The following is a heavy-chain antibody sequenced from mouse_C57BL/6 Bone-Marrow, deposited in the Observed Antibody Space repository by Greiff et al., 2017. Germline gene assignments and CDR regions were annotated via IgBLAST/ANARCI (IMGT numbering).Heavy chain of an antibody. D-gene: IGHD1-1*01. J-gene: IGHJ4*01. Sequence: QVQLQQPGAELVKPGASVKMSCKASGYTFTSYWITWVKQRPGQGLEWIGDIYPGSGSTTYNEKFKSKATLTVDTSSSTAYMQLSSLKSEDSAVYYCARGGVTVVEGNYAMDYWGQGTSVTVSS. V-gene: IGHV1-55*01. CDR2: IYPGSGST. CDR3: ARGGVTVVEGNYAMDY. CDR1: GYTFTSYW.